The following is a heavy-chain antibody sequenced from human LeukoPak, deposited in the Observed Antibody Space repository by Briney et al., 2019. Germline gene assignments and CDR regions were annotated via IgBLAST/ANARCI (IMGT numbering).Heavy chain of an antibody. D-gene: IGHD3-3*01. CDR3: TRGSIFAEY. J-gene: IGHJ4*02. CDR1: GGSLSSGSYY. V-gene: IGHV4-61*02. Sequence: SETLSLTCTVPGGSLSSGSYYWSWIRQPAGKGLEWIGRIYTSGSTNYNPSLKSRVTISGDASKNQFSLKLSSVAGADTAVYYCTRGSIFAEYWGQGTLVTVSS. CDR2: IYTSGST.